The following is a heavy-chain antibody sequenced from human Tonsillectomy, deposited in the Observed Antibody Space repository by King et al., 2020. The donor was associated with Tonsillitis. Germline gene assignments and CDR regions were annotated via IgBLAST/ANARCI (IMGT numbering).Heavy chain of an antibody. V-gene: IGHV3-64D*06. D-gene: IGHD3-10*01. CDR2: ISSNGGST. Sequence: VQLVESGGGLVQPGGSLRLSCSASGFTFSSYVMHWVRQAPGKGLEYVSAISSNGGSTYYADSVKGRFTISRDNSKNTLYLQMSSLRPEDTAVYYCVRLRLAWFAEFHSGMDVWVQGTTVTVSS. J-gene: IGHJ6*02. CDR1: GFTFSSYV. CDR3: VRLRLAWFAEFHSGMDV.